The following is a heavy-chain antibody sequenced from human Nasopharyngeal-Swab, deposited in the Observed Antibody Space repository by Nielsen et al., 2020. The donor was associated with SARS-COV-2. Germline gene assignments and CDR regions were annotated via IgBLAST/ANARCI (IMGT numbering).Heavy chain of an antibody. V-gene: IGHV3-7*03. CDR2: TKEDGTVT. Sequence: WGSLTLSCAATGFTFSSYWMSWVRQAPGRGLEWLAHTKEDGTVTHYVDSVRGRFTVSRDNAKNSLFLQMNSLRAEDTAVYYCARYSYYYGMDVWGQGTTVTVSS. CDR1: GFTFSSYW. CDR3: ARYSYYYGMDV. J-gene: IGHJ6*02.